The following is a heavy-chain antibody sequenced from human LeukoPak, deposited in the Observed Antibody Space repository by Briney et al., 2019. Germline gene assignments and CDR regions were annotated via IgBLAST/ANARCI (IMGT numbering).Heavy chain of an antibody. V-gene: IGHV1-69*13. D-gene: IGHD5-18*01. Sequence: SVKVSCKASGGTFSSYAISWVRQAPGQGLEWMGGIIPIFGTANYAQKFQGRVTITADESTSTAYMKMSSLRSDDTAVYYCARGRGYSYGYGDYWGQGTLVTVSS. CDR1: GGTFSSYA. CDR3: ARGRGYSYGYGDY. CDR2: IIPIFGTA. J-gene: IGHJ4*02.